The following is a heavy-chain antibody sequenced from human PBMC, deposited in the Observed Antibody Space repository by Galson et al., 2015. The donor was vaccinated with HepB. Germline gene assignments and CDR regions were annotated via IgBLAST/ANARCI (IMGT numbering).Heavy chain of an antibody. V-gene: IGHV1-46*01. D-gene: IGHD3-16*01. J-gene: IGHJ6*03. Sequence: SVKVSCKASGYTFSGYYIHWVRQAPGQGLEWMGMLNPSDGRTAYAQKFQGRVTMTRDTSTSSAYMELSSLRYEDTAVYHCAREDPPISTLRMYYHMDVWGQGTTVTVSS. CDR1: GYTFSGYY. CDR2: LNPSDGRT. CDR3: AREDPPISTLRMYYHMDV.